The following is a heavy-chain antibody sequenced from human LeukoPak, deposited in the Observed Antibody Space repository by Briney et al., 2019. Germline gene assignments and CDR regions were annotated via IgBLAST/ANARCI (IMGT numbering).Heavy chain of an antibody. J-gene: IGHJ4*02. D-gene: IGHD3-22*01. CDR3: ARGQFYYDYVY. CDR2: INPKSGGT. CDR1: GYTFTDYY. Sequence: ASVKVSCKASGYTFTDYYIHLVRQAPGQGLEWMGRINPKSGGTNYAQKFQGRVTMTRDTSISTAYMELNSLRSDDTAVYYCARGQFYYDYVYWGQGTLVTVSS. V-gene: IGHV1-2*06.